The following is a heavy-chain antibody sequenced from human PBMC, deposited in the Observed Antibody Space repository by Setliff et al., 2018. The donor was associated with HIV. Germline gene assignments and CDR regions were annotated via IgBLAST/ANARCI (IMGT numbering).Heavy chain of an antibody. V-gene: IGHV1-45*02. J-gene: IGHJ3*01. CDR3: ARSSRANEAFDV. CDR2: FTPFNDNT. CDR1: GYTLTDHY. Sequence: SVKVSCKASGYTLTDHYLHWVRQAPGQALEWMGWFTPFNDNTNYAQRYRGRISITRDRSMSTAYMELSSLRSEDTGMYYCARSSRANEAFDVWGQGTMVTVSS.